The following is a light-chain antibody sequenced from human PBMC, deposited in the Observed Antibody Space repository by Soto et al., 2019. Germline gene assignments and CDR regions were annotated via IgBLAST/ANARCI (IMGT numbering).Light chain of an antibody. V-gene: IGKV2-30*02. CDR2: KVS. J-gene: IGKJ5*01. CDR1: QSLVHSDGIAY. CDR3: MQSVHFPPIT. Sequence: DVVMTQSPLSLPVTLGQPASISCRSNQSLVHSDGIAYFSWFQQRPGRSPRRLIYKVSNRDSGVPARFSGSGSGTDFALKISRVEAEDVGVYYCMQSVHFPPITFGQGTRLEIK.